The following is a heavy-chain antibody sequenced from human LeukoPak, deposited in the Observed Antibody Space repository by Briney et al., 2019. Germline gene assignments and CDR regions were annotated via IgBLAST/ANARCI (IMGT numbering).Heavy chain of an antibody. CDR1: GFTSSSYS. CDR2: ISSSSSYI. D-gene: IGHD6-13*01. CDR3: ARGGGSSWYGGYFDY. V-gene: IGHV3-21*01. Sequence: GGSLRLSCAASGFTSSSYSMNWVRQAPGKGLGWVSSISSSSSYIYYADSVKGRFTISRDNAKNSLYLQMNSLRAEDTAVYYCARGGGSSWYGGYFDYWGQGTLVTVSS. J-gene: IGHJ4*02.